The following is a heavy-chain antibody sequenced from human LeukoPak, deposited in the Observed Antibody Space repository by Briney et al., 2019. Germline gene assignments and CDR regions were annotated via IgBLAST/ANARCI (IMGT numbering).Heavy chain of an antibody. CDR2: IHNSGST. J-gene: IGHJ3*02. D-gene: IGHD5-18*01. Sequence: SETLSLTCTVSGGSNSSYYWSWIRQPAGEGLEWIGRIHNSGSTNYNPSLNSRVTISVDTSKNQVSLKLTSVTAADTAVYYCARSEYSYGADAFDIWGQGTMVTVSS. CDR3: ARSEYSYGADAFDI. CDR1: GGSNSSYY. V-gene: IGHV4-4*07.